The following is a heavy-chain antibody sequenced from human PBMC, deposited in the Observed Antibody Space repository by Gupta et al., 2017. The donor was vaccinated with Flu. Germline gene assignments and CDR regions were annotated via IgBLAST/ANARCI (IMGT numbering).Heavy chain of an antibody. CDR1: SGGYS. V-gene: IGHV4-31*02. D-gene: IGHD4-4*01. CDR2: IYYSGRT. J-gene: IGHJ4*02. Sequence: SGGYSWSWIRQHPGKGLEWIGHIYYSGRTYYNPSLKSRVTISVDTSKNQFSLKLSSVTAADTAVYYCARDTGYWGQGTLVTVSS. CDR3: ARDTGY.